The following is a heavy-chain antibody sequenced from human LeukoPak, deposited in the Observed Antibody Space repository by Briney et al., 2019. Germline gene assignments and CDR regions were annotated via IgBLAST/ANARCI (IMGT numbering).Heavy chain of an antibody. CDR2: IYPGDSDT. CDR1: GYSFTSYW. Sequence: GESLKISCKGSGYSFTSYWIGWARQMPGKGLEWMGIIYPGDSDTRYSPSFQGQVTISADKSISTAYLQWSSLKASDTVMYYCARHVVSYGSVTRMDVWGQGTTVTVSS. J-gene: IGHJ6*02. D-gene: IGHD3-10*01. V-gene: IGHV5-51*01. CDR3: ARHVVSYGSVTRMDV.